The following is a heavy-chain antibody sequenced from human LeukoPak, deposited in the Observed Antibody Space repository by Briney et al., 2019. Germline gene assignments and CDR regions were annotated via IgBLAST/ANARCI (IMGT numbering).Heavy chain of an antibody. Sequence: ASVKVSCKVSGYTLTELSMHWVRQAPGKGLEWMGGFDPEDGETIYAQKFQGRVTMTEDTSTDTAYMELSRLRSDDTAVYYCARDSDYDSTTDRYDAFDIWGQGTMVTVSS. J-gene: IGHJ3*02. CDR1: GYTLTELS. CDR3: ARDSDYDSTTDRYDAFDI. CDR2: FDPEDGET. V-gene: IGHV1-24*01. D-gene: IGHD3-22*01.